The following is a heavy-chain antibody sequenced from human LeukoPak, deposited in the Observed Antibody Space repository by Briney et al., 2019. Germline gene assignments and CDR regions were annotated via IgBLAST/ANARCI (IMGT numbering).Heavy chain of an antibody. CDR2: ISTSGSYT. D-gene: IGHD5-12*01. CDR1: GFIFSDHY. CDR3: AKEGYSGYYAFDI. J-gene: IGHJ3*02. V-gene: IGHV3-11*05. Sequence: PGGSLRLPCAASGFIFSDHYMSWIRQAPGKGLEWVSYISTSGSYTNYADSVKGRFTISRDNAKNSLYLQMNSLRADDTAMYYCAKEGYSGYYAFDIWGQGTMVTVSS.